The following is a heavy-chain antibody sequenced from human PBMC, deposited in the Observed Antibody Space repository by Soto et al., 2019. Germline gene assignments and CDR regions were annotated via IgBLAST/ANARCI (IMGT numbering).Heavy chain of an antibody. CDR1: GFTFSNYG. CDR2: TSYDASHK. V-gene: IGHV3-30*18. J-gene: IGHJ6*01. Sequence: GGSLRLSCAASGFTFSNYGMHWVRQAPGKGLEWVAVTSYDASHKYYADSVKGRFTISRDNSKNTLYLQMNSLRAEDSAVYYCAKDIALVRGIIIDMDVWGQGTTVTVSP. CDR3: AKDIALVRGIIIDMDV. D-gene: IGHD3-10*01.